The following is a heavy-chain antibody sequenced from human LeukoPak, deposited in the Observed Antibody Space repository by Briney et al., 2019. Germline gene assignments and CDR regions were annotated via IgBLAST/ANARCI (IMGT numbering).Heavy chain of an antibody. D-gene: IGHD6-13*01. V-gene: IGHV3-23*01. CDR2: INYDGTTNDGRNP. CDR3: AKPLGAVDTWLKFDY. Sequence: SCKASGYTFTGYYMHWVRQAPGQGLEWVSRINYDGTTNDGRNPHYADSVKGRFTISRDNSKNTLYLQMNSLRAEDTALYYCAKPLGAVDTWLKFDYWGQGTLVTVSS. CDR1: GYTFTGYY. J-gene: IGHJ4*02.